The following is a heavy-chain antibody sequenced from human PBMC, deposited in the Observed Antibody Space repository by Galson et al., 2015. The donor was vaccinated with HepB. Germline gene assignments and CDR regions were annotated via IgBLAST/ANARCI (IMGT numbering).Heavy chain of an antibody. Sequence: SLRLSCAASGFTFSSYSMNWVRQAPGKGLEWVSYISSSSSTIYYADSVKGRFTISRDNAKNSLYLQMNSLRAEDTAVYYCARTRGGGGALLTLGGPYYFDYWGQGTLVTVSS. CDR1: GFTFSSYS. D-gene: IGHD2-15*01. CDR2: ISSSSSTI. V-gene: IGHV3-48*01. J-gene: IGHJ4*02. CDR3: ARTRGGGGALLTLGGPYYFDY.